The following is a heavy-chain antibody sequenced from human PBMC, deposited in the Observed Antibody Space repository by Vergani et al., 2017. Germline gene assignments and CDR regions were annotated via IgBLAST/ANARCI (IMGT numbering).Heavy chain of an antibody. J-gene: IGHJ2*01. V-gene: IGHV4-39*02. D-gene: IGHD6-19*01. CDR2: IYYSGST. Sequence: QLQLQESGPGLVKPSETLSLTCTVSGGSISSSSYYWGWIRQPPGKGLEWIGSIYYSGSTYYNPSLKSRVTISVDTSKNQFSLTLSSVTAADTAVYYCAREQWLVSYWYFDLWGRGTLVTVSS. CDR3: AREQWLVSYWYFDL. CDR1: GGSISSSSYY.